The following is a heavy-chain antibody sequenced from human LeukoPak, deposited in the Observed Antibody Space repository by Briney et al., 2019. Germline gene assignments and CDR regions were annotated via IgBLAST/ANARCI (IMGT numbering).Heavy chain of an antibody. D-gene: IGHD3-22*01. Sequence: GGSLRLSCAASGFTFSSYGMHWVRQAPGKGLEWVAVISYDGSNKYYADSVKGRFTISRDNSKNTLYLQMNSLRAEDTAVYYCAKDLGRGYKSYMDVWGKGTTVTVSS. V-gene: IGHV3-30*18. CDR1: GFTFSSYG. CDR3: AKDLGRGYKSYMDV. J-gene: IGHJ6*03. CDR2: ISYDGSNK.